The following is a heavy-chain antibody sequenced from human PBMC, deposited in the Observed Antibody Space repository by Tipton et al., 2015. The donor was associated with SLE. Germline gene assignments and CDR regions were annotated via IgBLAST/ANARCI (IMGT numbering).Heavy chain of an antibody. Sequence: TLSLTCTVSGGSISSSSYFWGWIRQPPGKGLEWIGSIYYSGSTHYNPSLKSRVTISVDTSKNQFSLKLSSVTAADTAVYYCAVDYYNGIPIWGQGTMVTVSS. CDR2: IYYSGST. CDR1: GGSISSSSYF. D-gene: IGHD1-26*01. J-gene: IGHJ3*02. V-gene: IGHV4-39*07. CDR3: AVDYYNGIPI.